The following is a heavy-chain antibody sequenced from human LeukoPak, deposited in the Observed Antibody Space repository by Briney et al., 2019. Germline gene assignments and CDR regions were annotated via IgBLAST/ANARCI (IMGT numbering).Heavy chain of an antibody. J-gene: IGHJ6*02. CDR2: VNRDGSET. CDR3: ARNNGMDV. Sequence: GGSLRLSCAASGLTFSNYWMDWVRQAPGRGPEWVANVNRDGSETYYLDSVKGRFTISKDNAKNSLYLQMNSLRAEDTALYHCARNNGMDVWGQGTTVIVSS. CDR1: GLTFSNYW. V-gene: IGHV3-7*03.